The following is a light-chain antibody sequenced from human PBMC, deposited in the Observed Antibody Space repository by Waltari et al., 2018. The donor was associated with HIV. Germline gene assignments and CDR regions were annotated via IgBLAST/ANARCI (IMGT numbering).Light chain of an antibody. J-gene: IGLJ1*01. V-gene: IGLV1-47*01. Sequence: QSVLTQPPSASGTPGQRVTISCSGSSFNIGRNYVSWYQQLPGTAPKVLIFRDNQRPSGAPDRFSGSKSGASASLAISGLRSEDEADYFCATWDDSLSGSYVFGPGTKVSVL. CDR2: RDN. CDR1: SFNIGRNY. CDR3: ATWDDSLSGSYV.